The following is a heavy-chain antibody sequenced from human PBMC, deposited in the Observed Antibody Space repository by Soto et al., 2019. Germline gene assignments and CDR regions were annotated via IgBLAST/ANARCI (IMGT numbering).Heavy chain of an antibody. J-gene: IGHJ5*02. Sequence: QVQLVQSGAEVKKPGSSVKVSCKASGGTFSSYAISWVRQAPGQGLEWMGGSIPIFGTANYAQKCQGRVTITADESTSTAYMELSSLRSEDTAVYYCASQNFRFWQRLGPWGQGALGALCS. CDR2: SIPIFGTA. V-gene: IGHV1-69*01. D-gene: IGHD6-25*01. CDR3: ASQNFRFWQRLGP. CDR1: GGTFSSYA.